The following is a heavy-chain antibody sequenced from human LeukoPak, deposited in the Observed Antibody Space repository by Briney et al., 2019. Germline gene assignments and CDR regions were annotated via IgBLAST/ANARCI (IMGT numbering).Heavy chain of an antibody. CDR1: GFTFSSCA. J-gene: IGHJ6*02. CDR3: AKVANGDNYYYGMDV. CDR2: MSGSGRST. D-gene: IGHD7-27*01. Sequence: GGSLRRSCVASGFTFSSCAMNWVRQAPGKGLEWVSAMSGSGRSTNYADSVKGRFTISRDNSKNTLYLQMNSLRAEDTAVYYCAKVANGDNYYYGMDVWGQGTAVTVSS. V-gene: IGHV3-23*01.